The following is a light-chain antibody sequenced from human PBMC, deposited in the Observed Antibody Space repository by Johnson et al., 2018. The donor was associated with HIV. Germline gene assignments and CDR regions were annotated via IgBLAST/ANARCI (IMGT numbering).Light chain of an antibody. V-gene: IGLV1-51*01. Sequence: QPVLTQPPSVSAAPGQKVTISCSGSSSNIGNSYVSWYQQLPGTAPKLLIYDNNTRPSGIPDRFSGSKSGTSATLGITGLQTGDEADYYCETWDSSLSGYYVFGTGTKLTVL. CDR3: ETWDSSLSGYYV. CDR2: DNN. J-gene: IGLJ1*01. CDR1: SSNIGNSY.